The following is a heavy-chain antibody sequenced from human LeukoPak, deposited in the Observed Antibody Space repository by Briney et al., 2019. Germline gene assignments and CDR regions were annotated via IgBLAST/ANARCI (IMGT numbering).Heavy chain of an antibody. V-gene: IGHV4-30-2*01. Sequence: PSETLSLTCTVSGGSISSGGYYWSWIRQPPGKGLEWIGYIYRSGSTYYNPSLKSRVTISVDRSKNQFSLKLSSVTAADTAVYYCARGAYCSGGSCHTQLDYWGQGTLVTVSS. CDR3: ARGAYCSGGSCHTQLDY. D-gene: IGHD2-15*01. CDR2: IYRSGST. CDR1: GGSISSGGYY. J-gene: IGHJ4*02.